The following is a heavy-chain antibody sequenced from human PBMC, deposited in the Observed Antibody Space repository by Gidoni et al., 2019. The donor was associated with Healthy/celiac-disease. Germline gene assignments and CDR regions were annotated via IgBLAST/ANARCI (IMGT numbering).Heavy chain of an antibody. D-gene: IGHD5-18*01. Sequence: QVQLQQWGAGLLTPSETLSLTCAVYGGSFIGYYWSWIRQPPGTGLEWIGEINHSGSTNYNPSLKSRVTISVDTSKNQFSLKLSSVTAADTAVYYCARSRYSYGYRYYYGMDVWGQGTTVTVSS. CDR3: ARSRYSYGYRYYYGMDV. V-gene: IGHV4-34*01. CDR2: INHSGST. CDR1: GGSFIGYY. J-gene: IGHJ6*02.